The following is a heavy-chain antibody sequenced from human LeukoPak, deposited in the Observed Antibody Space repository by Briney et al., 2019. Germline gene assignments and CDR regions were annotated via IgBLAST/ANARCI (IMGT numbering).Heavy chain of an antibody. CDR3: TRDWSTSGSQNY. D-gene: IGHD1-26*01. V-gene: IGHV1-18*01. J-gene: IGHJ4*02. CDR2: IYNGNT. Sequence: GASVKVSCKTSGYTFTSYGIGWVRQAPGQGLEWMAWIYNGNTNYAQNLQGRVTVTTDTSTTTAYMELRSLRSDDTAVYYCTRDWSTSGSQNYWGQGTLVTVSS. CDR1: GYTFTSYG.